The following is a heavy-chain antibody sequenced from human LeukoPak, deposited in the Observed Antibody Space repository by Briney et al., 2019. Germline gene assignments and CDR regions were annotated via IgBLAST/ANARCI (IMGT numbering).Heavy chain of an antibody. CDR3: AEPSLTSYSVVLLADC. D-gene: IGHD3-9*01. CDR1: GFTFRSYG. J-gene: IGHJ4*02. V-gene: IGHV3-30*18. CDR2: TSYDGSNK. Sequence: GTSLRLSCAASGFTFRSYGMHWVRQAPGKGLEWVAVTSYDGSNKYYADSVKGRFTVSRDNSKNTLYLQMNSLSAEDTAVYYCAEPSLTSYSVVLLADCLGQGTLVTVSS.